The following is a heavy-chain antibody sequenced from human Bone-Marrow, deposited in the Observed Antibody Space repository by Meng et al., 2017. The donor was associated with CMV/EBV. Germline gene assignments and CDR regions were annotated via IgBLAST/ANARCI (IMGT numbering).Heavy chain of an antibody. Sequence: SETLSLTCTVSGGSISSSSYYWGWIRQPPGKGLEWIGSIYYSGSTYYNPSLKSRVTISVDTSKNQFSLKLSSVTAADTAAYYCARDGLGVALIDWFDPWGQGTLVTVSS. J-gene: IGHJ5*02. CDR3: ARDGLGVALIDWFDP. D-gene: IGHD3-3*01. CDR1: GGSISSSSYY. CDR2: IYYSGST. V-gene: IGHV4-39*07.